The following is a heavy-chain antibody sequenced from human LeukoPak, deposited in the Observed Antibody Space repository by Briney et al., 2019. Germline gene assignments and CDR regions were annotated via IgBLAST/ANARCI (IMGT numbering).Heavy chain of an antibody. J-gene: IGHJ4*02. CDR3: ARGRIAAAGTLNYFDY. Sequence: SQTLSLTCTVSGGSISSGGYYWSWIRQHPGKGLQWIGYIYYSGSTYYNPSLKSRVTISVDTSKNQFSLKLSSVTAADTAVYYCARGRIAAAGTLNYFDYWGQGTLVTVSS. V-gene: IGHV4-31*03. CDR1: GGSISSGGYY. D-gene: IGHD6-13*01. CDR2: IYYSGST.